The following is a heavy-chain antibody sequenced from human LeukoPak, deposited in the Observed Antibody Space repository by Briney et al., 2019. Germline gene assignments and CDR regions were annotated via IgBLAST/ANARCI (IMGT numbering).Heavy chain of an antibody. CDR2: INSDGSTT. V-gene: IGHV3-74*01. CDR1: GFTFDDYA. J-gene: IGHJ4*02. D-gene: IGHD2-8*01. CDR3: AGATYGGWDY. Sequence: GGSLRLSCAASGFTFDDYAMHWVRQAPGKGLVWVSRINSDGSTTTYADPVKGRFTISRDNAKNTLYLQMNSLRAEDTAVYYCAGATYGGWDYWGQGTLVTVSS.